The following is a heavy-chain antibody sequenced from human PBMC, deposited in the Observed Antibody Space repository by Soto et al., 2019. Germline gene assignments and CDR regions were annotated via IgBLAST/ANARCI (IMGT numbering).Heavy chain of an antibody. Sequence: EVKLLESGGGLAQPGGSLRLSCVGSGFTFDRYAINLVRQAPGEGLQWIAAISGSADGTDYAHSVRGRFTTSRDNAKKTVHLQMDSLRVEDTAVYFCAKDTVGGYSFWSGYYSDGLDVWGQGTLVTVS. V-gene: IGHV3-23*01. CDR2: ISGSADGT. CDR1: GFTFDRYA. J-gene: IGHJ3*01. CDR3: AKDTVGGYSFWSGYYSDGLDV. D-gene: IGHD3-3*01.